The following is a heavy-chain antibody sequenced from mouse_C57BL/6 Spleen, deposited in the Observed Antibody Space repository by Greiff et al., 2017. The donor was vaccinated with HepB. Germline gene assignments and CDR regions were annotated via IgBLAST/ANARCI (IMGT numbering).Heavy chain of an antibody. CDR2: ISDGGSYT. CDR1: GFTFSSYA. J-gene: IGHJ3*01. Sequence: EVQLVESGGGLVKPGGSLKLSCAASGFTFSSYAMSWVRQTPEKRLEWVATISDGGSYTYYTDNVKGRFTIAIDNAKNNLYLQMSHLKSEDTAMYYGARERGSNYGFDYWGQGTLGTVSA. CDR3: ARERGSNYGFDY. V-gene: IGHV5-4*01. D-gene: IGHD2-5*01.